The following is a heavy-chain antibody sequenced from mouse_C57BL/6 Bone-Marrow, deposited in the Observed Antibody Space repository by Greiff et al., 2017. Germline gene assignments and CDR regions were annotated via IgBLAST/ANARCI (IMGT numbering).Heavy chain of an antibody. CDR3: ASPITTVVATGNYYAMDY. CDR2: INPSNGGT. CDR1: GYTFTSYW. V-gene: IGHV1-53*01. Sequence: VQLQQPGTELVKPGASVKLSCKASGYTFTSYWMHWVKQRPGQGLEWIGNINPSNGGTNYNEKFKSKATLTVDQSSSTAYMPRSILTSEDSAVYYCASPITTVVATGNYYAMDYWGQGTSVTVSS. J-gene: IGHJ4*01. D-gene: IGHD1-1*01.